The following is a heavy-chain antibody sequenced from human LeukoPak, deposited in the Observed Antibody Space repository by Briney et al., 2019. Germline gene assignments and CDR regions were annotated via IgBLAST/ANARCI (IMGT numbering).Heavy chain of an antibody. Sequence: SETLSLTCTVSGGSISSYYWSWIRQPPGKGLEWIGYIYTSGSTNYNPSLKSRVTISVDTPKNQFSLKLSSVTAADTAVYYCARGPTDYYYYMDVWGKGTTVTVSS. CDR3: ARGPTDYYYYMDV. J-gene: IGHJ6*03. CDR1: GGSISSYY. CDR2: IYTSGST. V-gene: IGHV4-4*09.